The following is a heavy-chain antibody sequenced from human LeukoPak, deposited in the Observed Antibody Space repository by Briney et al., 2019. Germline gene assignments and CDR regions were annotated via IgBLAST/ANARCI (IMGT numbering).Heavy chain of an antibody. CDR1: GFTFSRFW. Sequence: GGSLRLSCAASGFTFSRFWMSWVRQAPGRGLDWVANVKQDGSERYYVDSVKGRFTITRDNAKNSLYLQMNSLRAEDTAVYYCARYGSIAAAGTFDYWGQGTLVTVSS. CDR3: ARYGSIAAAGTFDY. V-gene: IGHV3-7*04. CDR2: VKQDGSER. D-gene: IGHD6-13*01. J-gene: IGHJ4*02.